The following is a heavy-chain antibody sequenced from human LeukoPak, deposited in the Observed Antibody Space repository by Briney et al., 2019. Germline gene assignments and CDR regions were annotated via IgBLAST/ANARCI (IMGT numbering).Heavy chain of an antibody. V-gene: IGHV4-39*01. CDR1: GGSISSSSYY. Sequence: SETLSLTCTVSGGSISSSSYYWGWIRQPPGKGLEWIGSIYYSGSTYYNPSLKSRVTISVDTSKNQFSLKLSSVTAADTAVYYCARQGSGWDHFGHWGQGTLVTVSS. CDR2: IYYSGST. D-gene: IGHD6-19*01. CDR3: ARQGSGWDHFGH. J-gene: IGHJ4*02.